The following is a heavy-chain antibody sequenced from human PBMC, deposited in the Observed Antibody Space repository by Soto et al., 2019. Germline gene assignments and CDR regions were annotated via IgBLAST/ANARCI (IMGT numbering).Heavy chain of an antibody. J-gene: IGHJ5*02. D-gene: IGHD1-1*01. Sequence: SETLSLTCTVSGASISSNTYYWAWIRQLPGKGLQWIGRIHFTGTTHYNLSLKSRVTISVDTSKNQFSLNLRYVTAADTAVYYCARFGTTRQFDPWGQGALVTVSS. CDR3: ARFGTTRQFDP. V-gene: IGHV4-39*01. CDR1: GASISSNTYY. CDR2: IHFTGTT.